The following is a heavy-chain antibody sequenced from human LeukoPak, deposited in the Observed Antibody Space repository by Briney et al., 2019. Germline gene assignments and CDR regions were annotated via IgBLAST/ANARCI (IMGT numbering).Heavy chain of an antibody. V-gene: IGHV4-30-2*01. J-gene: IGHJ6*02. CDR1: GGSISSGGYS. CDR3: ARGTMIVAYGMDV. D-gene: IGHD3-22*01. CDR2: IYHSGST. Sequence: PSETLSLTCAVSGGSISSGGYSWSWIRQPPGKGLEWIGYIYHSGSTYYNPSLKSRVTISVDRSKNQFSLKLSSVTAADTAVYYCARGTMIVAYGMDVWGQGTTVTVS.